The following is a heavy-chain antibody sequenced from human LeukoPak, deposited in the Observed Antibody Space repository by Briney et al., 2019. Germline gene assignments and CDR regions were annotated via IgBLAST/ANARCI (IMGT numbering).Heavy chain of an antibody. J-gene: IGHJ4*02. D-gene: IGHD6-6*01. V-gene: IGHV1-58*02. CDR1: GFTFTSSA. CDR2: IVVGSGNT. Sequence: SVNVSCKSSGFTFTSSAMQWVRQSRGQRLERIGWIVVGSGNTNYAQKFQERVTITRDMSTSTAYMERSSLRSEDTAVYYCAAEDSSSSSFSYWGQGTLVTVSS. CDR3: AAEDSSSSSFSY.